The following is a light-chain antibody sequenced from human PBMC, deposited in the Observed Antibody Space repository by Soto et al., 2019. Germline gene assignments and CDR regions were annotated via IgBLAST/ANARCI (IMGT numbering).Light chain of an antibody. CDR1: SSNIGSNT. CDR3: AAWDDSLNGPV. J-gene: IGLJ1*01. V-gene: IGLV1-44*01. CDR2: SNN. Sequence: QSVLTQPPSAYGTPGQRVTIACSGSSSNIGSNTVNWYQQLPGTAPKLLLYSNNQRPSGVPDRFSGSKYGTSASLAISGLQSEDEADYYCAAWDDSLNGPVFGTGTKVTVL.